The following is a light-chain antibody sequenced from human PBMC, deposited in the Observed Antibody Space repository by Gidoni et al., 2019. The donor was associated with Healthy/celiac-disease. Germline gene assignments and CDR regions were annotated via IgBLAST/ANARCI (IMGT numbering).Light chain of an antibody. CDR3: QQYGSSPSIT. Sequence: EIVLTQSPGTLSLSPAERATLSCRASPSVSSSYLAWYQQKPVPAPRLLIYGASSRATGSPDRCSGSGSATDFTLTTSRLVPEDFAVYYCQQYGSSPSITFGEGTRLEIK. CDR2: GAS. V-gene: IGKV3-20*01. CDR1: PSVSSSY. J-gene: IGKJ5*01.